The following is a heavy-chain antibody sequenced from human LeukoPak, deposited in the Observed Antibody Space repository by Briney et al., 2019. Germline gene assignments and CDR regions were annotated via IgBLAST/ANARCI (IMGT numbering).Heavy chain of an antibody. D-gene: IGHD4-17*01. Sequence: SETLSLTCTVSGGSISSSSYYWGWIRQPPGKGLEWIGSIYYSGSTYYNPSLKSRVTISVDTSKNQFSLKLSSVTAADTAVYYCARVTMNYGDYAEGVWFDPWGQGTLVTVSS. CDR1: GGSISSSSYY. CDR3: ARVTMNYGDYAEGVWFDP. V-gene: IGHV4-39*07. CDR2: IYYSGST. J-gene: IGHJ5*02.